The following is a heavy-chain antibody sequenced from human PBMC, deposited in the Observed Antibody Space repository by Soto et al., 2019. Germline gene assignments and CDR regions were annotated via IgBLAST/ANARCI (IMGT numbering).Heavy chain of an antibody. CDR2: IYSGGST. CDR3: ARDLYCSSTSCPYYYMDV. CDR1: GFTVSSNY. V-gene: IGHV3-53*04. Sequence: WGSLRLSCAASGFTVSSNYMSWVRQAPGKGLEWVSVIYSGGSTYYADSVKGRFTISRHNSKNTLYLQMNSLRAEDTAVYYCARDLYCSSTSCPYYYMDVWGKGTTVTVSS. D-gene: IGHD2-2*01. J-gene: IGHJ6*03.